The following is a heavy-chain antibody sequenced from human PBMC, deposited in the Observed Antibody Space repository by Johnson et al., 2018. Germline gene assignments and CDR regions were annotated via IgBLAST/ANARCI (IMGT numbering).Heavy chain of an antibody. V-gene: IGHV3-74*02. CDR3: ASLTIYYYRSGPVRDV. CDR1: GFTFSSYW. J-gene: IGHJ6*02. Sequence: VHLVETGGGLVQPGGSLRLSCAASGFTFSSYWMHWVRQAPGTGLVCVSRINSAGSSTSYADSGKGRFTISRDNAKNTLYLQMNRLRAEDTAVYYCASLTIYYYRSGPVRDVWGQGTTVTVSS. D-gene: IGHD3-10*01. CDR2: INSAGSST.